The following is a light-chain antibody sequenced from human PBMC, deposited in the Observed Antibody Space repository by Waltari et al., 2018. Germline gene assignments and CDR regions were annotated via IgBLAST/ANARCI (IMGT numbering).Light chain of an antibody. Sequence: QSALTQPASVSGSPGKSITIYCTGTSNDVGDYDDVSWYQQQPGKAPKLVIFNVNKRPSGLSNRFSVSKSGNTASLTISGLQAEDEADYYCSSYTSSGTLVFGGGTKLTVL. CDR2: NVN. CDR1: SNDVGDYDD. V-gene: IGLV2-14*01. CDR3: SSYTSSGTLV. J-gene: IGLJ2*01.